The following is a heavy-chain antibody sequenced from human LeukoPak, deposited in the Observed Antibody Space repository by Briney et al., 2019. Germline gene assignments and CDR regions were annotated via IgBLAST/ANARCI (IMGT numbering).Heavy chain of an antibody. Sequence: GGSLRLSCAASGFTFSSYSMNWVRQAPGKGLEWVSSISSSSSYIYYADSVKGRFTISRDNAKNTLYLQMNSLRAEDSALYYCARIRESLGLGAFDIWGQGTMVTVSS. CDR3: ARIRESLGLGAFDI. V-gene: IGHV3-21*01. D-gene: IGHD7-27*01. CDR1: GFTFSSYS. CDR2: ISSSSSYI. J-gene: IGHJ3*02.